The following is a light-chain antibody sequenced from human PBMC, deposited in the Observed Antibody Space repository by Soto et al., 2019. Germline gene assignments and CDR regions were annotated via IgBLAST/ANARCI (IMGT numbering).Light chain of an antibody. V-gene: IGKV3-20*01. CDR3: QHYGRSPLT. J-gene: IGKJ3*01. CDR1: QSISSA. Sequence: ETGLHPSPTTLSLTPGDSAILSCRASQSISSALAWYQQKPGQAPRLLIYGASNRATGIPDRFSGSGSGTDFTLTISRLEPEDFAFYYCQHYGRSPLTLGPGAKADIK. CDR2: GAS.